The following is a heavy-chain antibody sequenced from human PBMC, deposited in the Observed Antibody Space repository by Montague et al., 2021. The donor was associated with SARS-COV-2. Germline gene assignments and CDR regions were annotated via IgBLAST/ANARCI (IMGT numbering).Heavy chain of an antibody. V-gene: IGHV4-59*01. Sequence: ETLSLTCTVAGGSISSYYWSWTRQPPGKGLEWIGYINYSGSTNXSPSLKSRVTISVDTSKNQFSLNLSSVTAADTAVYYCARNLVVHYWYGMDVWGQGTTVTVSS. J-gene: IGHJ6*02. CDR3: ARNLVVHYWYGMDV. CDR2: INYSGST. CDR1: GGSISSYY. D-gene: IGHD2-15*01.